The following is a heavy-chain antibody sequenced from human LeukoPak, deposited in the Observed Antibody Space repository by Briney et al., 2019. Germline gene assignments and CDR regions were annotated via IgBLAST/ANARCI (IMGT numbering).Heavy chain of an antibody. CDR3: AKGDYGDYVGGLVGY. D-gene: IGHD4-17*01. CDR1: GFTFSSYG. CDR2: ISYDGSNK. J-gene: IGHJ4*02. V-gene: IGHV3-30*18. Sequence: PGGSLRLSCAASGFTFSSYGMHWVRQAPAKGLAWVAVISYDGSNKYYADSVKGRFTISRDNSKNTLYLQMNSLRAEDTAVYYCAKGDYGDYVGGLVGYWGQGTLVTVSS.